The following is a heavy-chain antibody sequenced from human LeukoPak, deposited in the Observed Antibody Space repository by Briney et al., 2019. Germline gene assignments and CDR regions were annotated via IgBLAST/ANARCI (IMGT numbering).Heavy chain of an antibody. V-gene: IGHV5-10-1*01. D-gene: IGHD2-2*01. CDR1: GYSFTSYW. J-gene: IGHJ5*02. CDR3: ARHDCSSTSCYVTGWFDP. Sequence: GESLRISCKGSGYSFTSYWIIWVRQMPGKGLEWMGRIEPSDSYTNYSPSFQGHVTISADKSISTVYLQWSSLKASDTAMYYCARHDCSSTSCYVTGWFDPWGQGTLVTVSS. CDR2: IEPSDSYT.